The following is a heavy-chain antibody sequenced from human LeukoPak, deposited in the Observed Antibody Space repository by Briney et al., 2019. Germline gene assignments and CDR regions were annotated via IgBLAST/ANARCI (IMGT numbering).Heavy chain of an antibody. CDR1: GYTFTSYY. CDR2: INPSGGST. V-gene: IGHV1-46*01. D-gene: IGHD5-12*01. CDR3: ARDRRLGGYSGQAHYFDY. J-gene: IGHJ4*02. Sequence: ASVKVPCKASGYTFTSYYMHWVRQAPGQGLEWMGIINPSGGSTSYAQKFQGRVTMTRDTSTSTVYMELSSLRSEDTAVYYCARDRRLGGYSGQAHYFDYWGQGTLVTVSS.